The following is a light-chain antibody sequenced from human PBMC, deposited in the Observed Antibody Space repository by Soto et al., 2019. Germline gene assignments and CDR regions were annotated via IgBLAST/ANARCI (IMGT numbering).Light chain of an antibody. CDR2: GAS. J-gene: IGKJ2*01. CDR3: QQYGSSPRT. CDR1: QSVSSSY. Sequence: EIVLTQSPGTLSFSPGERATLSCRASQSVSSSYLAWYQQKPGQAPRLLIYGASSRATGIPDRLSGSGSGTDFTLTISRLEPEDFALYYCQQYGSSPRTFGQGTKLEIK. V-gene: IGKV3-20*01.